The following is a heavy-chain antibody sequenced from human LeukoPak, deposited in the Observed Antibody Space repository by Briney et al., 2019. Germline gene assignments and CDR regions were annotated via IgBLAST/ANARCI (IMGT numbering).Heavy chain of an antibody. V-gene: IGHV3-23*01. CDR1: GFNFRSHA. CDR3: AKDHGTNVYDPFDY. Sequence: PGESLRLSCAASGFNFRSHAMSWVRQAPGKGLEWVSVISNGGAGTYYADSVKGRFTISRDNSKSTLYLQMSSLRAEDTAVYYCAKDHGTNVYDPFDYWGRGTLVTVSS. D-gene: IGHD2-8*01. CDR2: ISNGGAGT. J-gene: IGHJ4*02.